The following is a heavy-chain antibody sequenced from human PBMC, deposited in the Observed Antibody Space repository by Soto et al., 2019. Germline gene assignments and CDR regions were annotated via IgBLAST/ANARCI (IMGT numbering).Heavy chain of an antibody. J-gene: IGHJ3*02. D-gene: IGHD3-16*01. CDR3: ARGIRIMSWNQKFDAFDI. Sequence: GGSLRLSCAASGFTFSSYSMNWVRQAPGKGLEWVSSISSSSSYIYYADSVKGRFTISRDNAKNSLYLQMNSLRAEDTAVYYCARGIRIMSWNQKFDAFDIWGQGTMVTVSS. V-gene: IGHV3-21*01. CDR1: GFTFSSYS. CDR2: ISSSSSYI.